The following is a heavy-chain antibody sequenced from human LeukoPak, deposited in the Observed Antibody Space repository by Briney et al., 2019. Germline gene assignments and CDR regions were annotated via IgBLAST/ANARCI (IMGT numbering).Heavy chain of an antibody. J-gene: IGHJ3*02. D-gene: IGHD3-22*01. V-gene: IGHV4-31*03. Sequence: SETLSLTCTVSGGSINSDGYYWSWIRQHPGTGLEWIGYIYYSGSTYYNPSLKSRVTISVDTSKNQFSLKLSTVTAADTAVYYCASSTPMIFLAFDIWGQGAMLTVSS. CDR3: ASSTPMIFLAFDI. CDR2: IYYSGST. CDR1: GGSINSDGYY.